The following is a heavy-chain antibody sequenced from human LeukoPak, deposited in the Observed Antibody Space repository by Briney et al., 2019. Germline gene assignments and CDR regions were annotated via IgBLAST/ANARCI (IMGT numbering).Heavy chain of an antibody. Sequence: PSESLSLTCTVSGGSISSYYWSWVRQPPGKGLEWIGYIYYSGSNNYNPSLKSRVTISVAMSKNQFSLRLRSVTAADTAVYYCARYPGLEGAGSKGAFDYWGQGTLVTVSS. D-gene: IGHD3-10*01. CDR2: IYYSGSN. CDR3: ARYPGLEGAGSKGAFDY. CDR1: GGSISSYY. J-gene: IGHJ4*02. V-gene: IGHV4-59*01.